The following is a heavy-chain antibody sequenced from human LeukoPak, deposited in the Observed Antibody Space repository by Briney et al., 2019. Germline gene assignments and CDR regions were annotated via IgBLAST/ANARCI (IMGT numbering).Heavy chain of an antibody. J-gene: IGHJ4*02. CDR2: IKQDGSEK. V-gene: IGHV3-7*03. D-gene: IGHD3-10*01. CDR1: GFTFSNYW. CDR3: ASFYGSGSYYPYFDY. Sequence: GGSLRLSCAASGFTFSNYWMSWVRQAPGKGLEWVANIKQDGSEKYYVDSVKGRFTISRDNAKNSLYLQMNSLRAEDTAVYYCASFYGSGSYYPYFDYWGQGTLVTVSS.